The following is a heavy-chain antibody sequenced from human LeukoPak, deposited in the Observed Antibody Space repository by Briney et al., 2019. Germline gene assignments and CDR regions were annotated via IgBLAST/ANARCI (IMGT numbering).Heavy chain of an antibody. D-gene: IGHD6-13*01. J-gene: IGHJ4*02. Sequence: PGGSLRLSCAASGFTFSSYAMSWVRQAPGKGLEWVSAISGSGGSTYYADSVKGRFTISRDNSKNTLYLQMNSLRAEDTAVYYCASDSSSWYTWIDYWGQGTLVTVSS. CDR3: ASDSSSWYTWIDY. V-gene: IGHV3-23*01. CDR1: GFTFSSYA. CDR2: ISGSGGST.